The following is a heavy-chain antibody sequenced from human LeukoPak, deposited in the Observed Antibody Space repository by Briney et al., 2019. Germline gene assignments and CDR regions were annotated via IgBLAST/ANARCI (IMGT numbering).Heavy chain of an antibody. D-gene: IGHD3-22*01. V-gene: IGHV3-21*01. Sequence: GGSLRLSCAASGFTFSSYSMNWVRQAPGKGLEWVSSISSSSSYIYYADSVKGRFTISRDNAKNSLYLQMNSLRAEDTAVYYCARGGSYYDSSVAYWGQGTLVIVSS. CDR3: ARGGSYYDSSVAY. CDR1: GFTFSSYS. J-gene: IGHJ4*02. CDR2: ISSSSSYI.